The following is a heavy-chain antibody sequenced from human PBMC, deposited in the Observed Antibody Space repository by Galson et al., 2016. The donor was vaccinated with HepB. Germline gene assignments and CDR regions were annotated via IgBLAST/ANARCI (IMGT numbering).Heavy chain of an antibody. CDR3: ARETNGEYDDWFGP. CDR1: GGSISSFY. CDR2: INYSGKT. J-gene: IGHJ5*02. D-gene: IGHD4-17*01. Sequence: TLSLTCTVSGGSISSFYWSWIRQPPGKGLEWIGNINYSGKTHYNPSLRSRPTISVDTSKNQLSLILCSVTAADTAVYYCARETNGEYDDWFGPWGRGTQVIVSS. V-gene: IGHV4-59*01.